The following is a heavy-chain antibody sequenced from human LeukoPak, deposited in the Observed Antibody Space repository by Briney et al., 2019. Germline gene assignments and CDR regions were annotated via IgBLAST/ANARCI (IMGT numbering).Heavy chain of an antibody. V-gene: IGHV1-2*02. CDR1: GYTFTGYY. CDR3: ARDRAPVVGFDAFDI. CDR2: INPNSGGT. D-gene: IGHD2-15*01. J-gene: IGHJ3*02. Sequence: ASVKVSCKASGYTFTGYYMHWVRQAPGQGLEWMGWINPNSGGTNYAQKFQGRVTMTRDTSISTAYMELSRLRSDDTAVYYCARDRAPVVGFDAFDIWGQGTMVTVSS.